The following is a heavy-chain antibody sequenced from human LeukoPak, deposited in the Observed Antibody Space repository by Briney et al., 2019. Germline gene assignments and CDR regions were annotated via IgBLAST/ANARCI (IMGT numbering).Heavy chain of an antibody. D-gene: IGHD6-19*01. V-gene: IGHV3-23*01. CDR1: GFSFSSYA. CDR3: AKRSGYTTGWFFDF. Sequence: HSGGSLRLSSAASGFSFSSYAMSWVRQAPGKGLEWVSSISGSGDNTYYAESVKGRFTISRDNSKNTLFLQMNSLRAEDTAVFYCAKRSGYTTGWFFDFWGQGTLVTVSS. CDR2: ISGSGDNT. J-gene: IGHJ4*02.